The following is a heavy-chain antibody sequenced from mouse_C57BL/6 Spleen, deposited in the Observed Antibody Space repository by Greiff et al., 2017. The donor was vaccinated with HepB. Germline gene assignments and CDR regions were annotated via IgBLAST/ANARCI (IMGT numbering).Heavy chain of an antibody. J-gene: IGHJ2*01. Sequence: EVQLQQSGPELVKPGASVKISCKASGYTFTDYYMNWVKQSHGKSLEWIGDINPNNGGTSYNQKFKGKATLTVDKSSSTAYMALRSLTSEDSAVYYCERGLYDGFYLDYWGKGTTLTVSS. D-gene: IGHD2-3*01. CDR1: GYTFTDYY. V-gene: IGHV1-26*01. CDR3: ERGLYDGFYLDY. CDR2: INPNNGGT.